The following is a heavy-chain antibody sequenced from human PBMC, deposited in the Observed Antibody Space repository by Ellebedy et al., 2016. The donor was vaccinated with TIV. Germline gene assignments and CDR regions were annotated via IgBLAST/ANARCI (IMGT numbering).Heavy chain of an antibody. V-gene: IGHV3-53*05. Sequence: GESLKISCAASGITVSTNYMSWVRQAPGRGPEWVSIIYSGGGTYYADSVKGRFNISRDNAKNSLYLQMNSLRAEDTALYYCAKGRLAGPSDAFDIWGQGTMVTVSS. CDR3: AKGRLAGPSDAFDI. CDR2: IYSGGGT. CDR1: GITVSTNY. J-gene: IGHJ3*02.